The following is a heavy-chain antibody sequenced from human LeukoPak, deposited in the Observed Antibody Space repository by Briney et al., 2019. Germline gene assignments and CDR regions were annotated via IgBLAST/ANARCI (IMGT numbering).Heavy chain of an antibody. CDR1: GGSFSGYY. CDR2: INHSGST. J-gene: IGHJ4*02. CDR3: ARPYSSGWSGGDY. D-gene: IGHD6-19*01. Sequence: PSETLSLTCAVYGGSFSGYYWSWIRQPPGKGLEWIGEINHSGSTNYNPSLKSRVTISVDTSKNQFSLKLSSVTAADTAVYYCARPYSSGWSGGDYWGQGTLVTVSS. V-gene: IGHV4-34*01.